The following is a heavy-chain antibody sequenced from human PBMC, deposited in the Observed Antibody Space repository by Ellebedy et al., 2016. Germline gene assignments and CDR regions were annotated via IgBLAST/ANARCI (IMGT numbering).Heavy chain of an antibody. CDR2: INPSGGNT. CDR3: ARDGEEMATNGVY. CDR1: GYSFTSYY. Sequence: ASVKVSCKASGYSFTSYYMHWVRQAPGQGLEWMGIINPSGGNTSYAQKFQGRVTMTRDTSTSTAYMELRSLRSDDTAVYYCARDGEEMATNGVYWGQGTLVTVSS. J-gene: IGHJ4*02. D-gene: IGHD5-24*01. V-gene: IGHV1-46*01.